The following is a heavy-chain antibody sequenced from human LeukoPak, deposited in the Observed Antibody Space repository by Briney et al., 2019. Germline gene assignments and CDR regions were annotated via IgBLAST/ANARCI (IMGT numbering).Heavy chain of an antibody. CDR3: ARDRDDSSGYSYGFDY. CDR2: ISYDRSNK. Sequence: GGSLRLSCAASGFTFSHYGIHWVRQAPGKGLEWMALISYDRSNKYYADSVRGRFTISRDNSKNTLYLQMNSLRAEDTAVYYCARDRDDSSGYSYGFDYWGQGTLVTVSS. J-gene: IGHJ4*02. CDR1: GFTFSHYG. V-gene: IGHV3-30*03. D-gene: IGHD3-22*01.